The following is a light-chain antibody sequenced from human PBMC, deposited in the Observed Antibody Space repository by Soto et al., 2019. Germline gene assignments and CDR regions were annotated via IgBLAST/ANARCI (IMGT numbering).Light chain of an antibody. J-gene: IGLJ2*01. CDR1: SDDVGGYNY. V-gene: IGLV2-14*01. Sequence: QSALTPPASVSGSPGQSSTISCTGTSDDVGGYNYVSWYQQHPCKAPKLMIFEVNNRPSGVSNRFSGSRSGNTASLTISGLQADDEADYYCSSYRSGNSLVVFGGGTKLTVL. CDR3: SSYRSGNSLVV. CDR2: EVN.